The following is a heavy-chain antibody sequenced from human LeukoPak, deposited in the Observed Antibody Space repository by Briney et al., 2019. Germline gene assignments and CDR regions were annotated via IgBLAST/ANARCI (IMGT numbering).Heavy chain of an antibody. Sequence: GGSLRLSCAASGFTFSSYWMSWVRQAPGKGLEWVANIKQDGREKYYVDSVRGRFTISRDNAKNSLYLQMNSLRAVDTAVYYCARDLDPSSSPFPYYFDYWGQGTLVTVSS. J-gene: IGHJ4*02. D-gene: IGHD6-6*01. CDR3: ARDLDPSSSPFPYYFDY. CDR2: IKQDGREK. V-gene: IGHV3-7*01. CDR1: GFTFSSYW.